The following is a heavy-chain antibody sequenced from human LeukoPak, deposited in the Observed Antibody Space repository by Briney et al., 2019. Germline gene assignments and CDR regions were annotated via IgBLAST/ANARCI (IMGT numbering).Heavy chain of an antibody. Sequence: ASVKVSCKASGYTFTGHYMHWVRQAPGQGLEWMGWIDPSSGGTNYAQKFQGRVTMTRDTSISTAYMELNRLRPDDTAIYYCARVMITFGGIIGSFFDYWGQGNLVTVSS. CDR3: ARVMITFGGIIGSFFDY. V-gene: IGHV1-2*02. J-gene: IGHJ4*02. CDR1: GYTFTGHY. D-gene: IGHD3-16*02. CDR2: IDPSSGGT.